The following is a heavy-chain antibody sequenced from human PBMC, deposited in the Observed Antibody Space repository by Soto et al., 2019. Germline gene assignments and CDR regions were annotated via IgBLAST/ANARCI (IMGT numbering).Heavy chain of an antibody. CDR1: GGTFGSYA. Sequence: SVNVSCKASGGTFGSYAIAWVRRAPGQGLEWLGGIIPILNSPAYAQKFQARVVITADEITNTAYMELNSLRFDDTAVYYCAREAPYCTSATCPKFYDMDVWGQGTTVTVSS. CDR3: AREAPYCTSATCPKFYDMDV. CDR2: IIPILNSP. D-gene: IGHD2-2*01. V-gene: IGHV1-69*13. J-gene: IGHJ6*02.